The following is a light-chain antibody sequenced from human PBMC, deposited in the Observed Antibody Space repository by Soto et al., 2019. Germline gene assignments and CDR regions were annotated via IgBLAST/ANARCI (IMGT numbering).Light chain of an antibody. V-gene: IGLV7-43*01. Sequence: QAVVTQEPSLTVSPGGTVTLTCASSTGAVTSGTYPSWFQQRPGQAPRTLIYTTNSKHSWTPARFSGSLLGDKAALTLSGVQPEDEADYYCLLYYGGAQLVFGGGTQLTVL. J-gene: IGLJ3*02. CDR2: TTN. CDR3: LLYYGGAQLV. CDR1: TGAVTSGTY.